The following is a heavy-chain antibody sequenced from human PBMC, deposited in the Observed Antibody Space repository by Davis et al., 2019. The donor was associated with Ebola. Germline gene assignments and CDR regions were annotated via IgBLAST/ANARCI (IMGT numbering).Heavy chain of an antibody. CDR3: AKRLVEEVYYYGMDV. Sequence: GESLKISCAASGFTFSSYAMSWVRQAPGKGLEWVSAISGSGGSTYYADSVKGRFTISRDNSKNTLYLQMNSLRAEDTAVYYCAKRLVEEVYYYGMDVWGQGTTVTVSS. J-gene: IGHJ6*02. D-gene: IGHD6-6*01. CDR2: ISGSGGST. V-gene: IGHV3-23*01. CDR1: GFTFSSYA.